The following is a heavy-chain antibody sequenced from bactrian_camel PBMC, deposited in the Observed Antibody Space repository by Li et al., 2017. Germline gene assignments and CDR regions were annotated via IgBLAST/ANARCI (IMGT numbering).Heavy chain of an antibody. D-gene: IGHD2*01. J-gene: IGHJ6*01. Sequence: AGTAYYADSVKGRFPISEDNAKNTAYLQMNHLGPEDTAMYYCAAAIFSTGTTSLCNNRGRFGYWGQGTQVTVS. CDR2: AGTA. V-gene: IGHV3-3*01. CDR3: AAAIFSTGTTSLCNNRGRFGY.